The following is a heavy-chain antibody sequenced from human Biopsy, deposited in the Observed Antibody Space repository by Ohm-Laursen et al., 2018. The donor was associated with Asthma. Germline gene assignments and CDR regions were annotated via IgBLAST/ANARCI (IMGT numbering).Heavy chain of an antibody. V-gene: IGHV1-2*06. D-gene: IGHD6-13*01. Sequence: SVKASRKASGYTFIGCHIHWMRQAPGQGLEWMGRINPNSGGTNYAQKFQGRVTMTRDTSISTAYMKVSRLRSDDTAVYYCARGQKSAGDRWFDPWGQGTLVTVSS. CDR2: INPNSGGT. J-gene: IGHJ5*02. CDR3: ARGQKSAGDRWFDP. CDR1: GYTFIGCH.